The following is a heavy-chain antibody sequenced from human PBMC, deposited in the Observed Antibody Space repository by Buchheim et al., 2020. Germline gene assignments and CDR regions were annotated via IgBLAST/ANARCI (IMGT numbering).Heavy chain of an antibody. V-gene: IGHV3-30*03. CDR3: ASSSGSYYGYFDY. J-gene: IGHJ4*02. CDR2: ISYDGSNK. D-gene: IGHD1-26*01. Sequence: QVQLVESGGGVVQPGRSLRLSCAASGFTFTSYAMHWVRQAPGKGLEWVAVISYDGSNKYYADSVKGRFTISRDNSKNTLYLQMNSLRAEDTAVYYCASSSGSYYGYFDYWGQGTL. CDR1: GFTFTSYA.